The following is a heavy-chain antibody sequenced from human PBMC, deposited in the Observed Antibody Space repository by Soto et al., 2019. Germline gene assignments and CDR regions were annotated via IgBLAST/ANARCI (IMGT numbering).Heavy chain of an antibody. D-gene: IGHD3-3*01. Sequence: ASVKVSCKASGGTFSSYAISWVRQAPGQGLEWMGGIIPIFGTANYAQKFQGRVTITADESTSTAYMELSSLRSEDTAVYYCASPQITIFGVVYPSSGYGMDVWGQGTTVTVSS. CDR1: GGTFSSYA. V-gene: IGHV1-69*13. J-gene: IGHJ6*02. CDR3: ASPQITIFGVVYPSSGYGMDV. CDR2: IIPIFGTA.